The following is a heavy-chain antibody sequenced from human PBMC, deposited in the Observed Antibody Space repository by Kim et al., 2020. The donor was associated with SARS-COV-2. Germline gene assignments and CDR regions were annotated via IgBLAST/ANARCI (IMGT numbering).Heavy chain of an antibody. CDR1: GYTFTDYY. D-gene: IGHD1-7*01. CDR2: VNPNSGGT. V-gene: IGHV1-2*06. J-gene: IGHJ4*02. Sequence: ASVKVSCKASGYTFTDYYIHWVRQAPGQGLEWMGRVNPNSGGTNCAQKFQGRVTMTRDTSISTAYMELSRLRSDDTAVYYCARAWNWNSPYYFDYWGQGTLVTVSS. CDR3: ARAWNWNSPYYFDY.